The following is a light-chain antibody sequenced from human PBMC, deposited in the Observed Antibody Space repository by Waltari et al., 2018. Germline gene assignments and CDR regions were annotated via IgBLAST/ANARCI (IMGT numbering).Light chain of an antibody. V-gene: IGLV4-69*01. J-gene: IGLJ3*02. Sequence: LVLTQSPSASPSLGASVKLTCTLSSGHSNTAVAWHQQQPGKGPRYSMKLYTDGSHSRGDGIPARVSGSSSGSVRFLIISSLQFDDESDYYCQPWGSGIWVFGGGTRLTVL. CDR2: LYTDGSH. CDR3: QPWGSGIWV. CDR1: SGHSNTA.